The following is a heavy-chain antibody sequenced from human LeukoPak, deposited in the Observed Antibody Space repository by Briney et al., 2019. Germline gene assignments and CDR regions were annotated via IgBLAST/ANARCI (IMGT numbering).Heavy chain of an antibody. CDR3: ARVRGGNFDF. V-gene: IGHV3-21*05. J-gene: IGHJ4*02. D-gene: IGHD3-10*01. CDR1: GFALSHYS. Sequence: GGSLRLSCAASGFALSHYSMNWVRQAPGKGLEWVSYISGRNYITYADSVKGRFTISRDNAKNSLFVQMNSLRAEDTAVYYCARVRGGNFDFRGQGTLVTVSS. CDR2: ISGRNYI.